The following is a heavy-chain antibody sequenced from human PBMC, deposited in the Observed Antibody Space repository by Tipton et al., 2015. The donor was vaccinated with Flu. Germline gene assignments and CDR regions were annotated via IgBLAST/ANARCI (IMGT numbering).Heavy chain of an antibody. Sequence: SLRLSCAASGFTFSRNAMSWVRQAPGKGLEWVSTLSDTGYSTAYADSVEGRFTVSRDNSKNTLYLQLNNLRAEDTAVYYCANLLSVAGWEYWGQGTLVTVSS. V-gene: IGHV3-23*01. CDR3: ANLLSVAGWEY. CDR2: LSDTGYST. J-gene: IGHJ4*02. CDR1: GFTFSRNA. D-gene: IGHD6-19*01.